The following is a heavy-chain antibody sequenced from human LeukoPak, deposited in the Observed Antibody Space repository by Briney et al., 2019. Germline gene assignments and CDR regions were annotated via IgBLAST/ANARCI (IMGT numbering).Heavy chain of an antibody. CDR2: ISTYNGHT. D-gene: IGHD3-22*01. J-gene: IGHJ4*02. V-gene: IGHV1-18*01. Sequence: ASVKVSCKASGYTFTSYGISWVRQAPGQGLEWMGWISTYNGHTNYARKVQGRVTMTTETSTRTAYIELRSLRSDDTAMYYCARDPSNSSGYHAHFDSWGQGTLVTVSS. CDR1: GYTFTSYG. CDR3: ARDPSNSSGYHAHFDS.